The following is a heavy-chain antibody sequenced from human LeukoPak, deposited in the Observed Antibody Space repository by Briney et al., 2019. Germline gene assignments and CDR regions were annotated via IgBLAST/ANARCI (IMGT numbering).Heavy chain of an antibody. CDR2: ISGSGGST. V-gene: IGHV3-23*01. Sequence: GGSLRLSCAASGFTFSSYAMSWVRQAPGKGLEWVSAISGSGGSTYYADSVKGRFTISRDNSKNSLYLQMNSLRAEDTAVYYCASDRGYCGGDCYEPPNYWGQGTLVTVSS. CDR3: ASDRGYCGGDCYEPPNY. CDR1: GFTFSSYA. D-gene: IGHD2-21*02. J-gene: IGHJ4*02.